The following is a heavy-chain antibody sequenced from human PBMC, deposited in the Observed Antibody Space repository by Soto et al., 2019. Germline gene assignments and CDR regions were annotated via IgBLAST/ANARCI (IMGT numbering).Heavy chain of an antibody. J-gene: IGHJ5*02. D-gene: IGHD3-3*01. Sequence: GGSLRLSCAASGFTFSSHAMSWVRQAPGKGLEWVSAISGSGGSTYYADSVKGRFTISRDNSKNTLYLQMNSLRAEDTAVYYCASPADYDFWSGYGSWGQGTLVTVSS. CDR3: ASPADYDFWSGYGS. CDR2: ISGSGGST. CDR1: GFTFSSHA. V-gene: IGHV3-23*01.